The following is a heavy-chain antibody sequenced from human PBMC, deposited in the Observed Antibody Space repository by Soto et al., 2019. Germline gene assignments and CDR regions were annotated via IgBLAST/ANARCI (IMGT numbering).Heavy chain of an antibody. J-gene: IGHJ5*02. CDR1: GFTFSSYA. Sequence: SGGSLRLSCSASGFTFSSYAMHWVRQAPGKGLEYVSAISSNGGSTYYADSVKGRFTISRDNSKNTLYLQMSSLRAEDTAVYYCVKGGPPRGGLLNWFDPWGQGTLVTVSS. CDR2: ISSNGGST. V-gene: IGHV3-64D*06. D-gene: IGHD3-10*01. CDR3: VKGGPPRGGLLNWFDP.